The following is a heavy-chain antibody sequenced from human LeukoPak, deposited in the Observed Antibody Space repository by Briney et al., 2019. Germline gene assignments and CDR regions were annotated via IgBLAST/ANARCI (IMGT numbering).Heavy chain of an antibody. Sequence: SGGSLRLSCAASGFTFSSYAMHWVRQAPGKGLEWVAVISYDGSNKYYADSVKGRFTISRDNSKNTLYLQMNSLRAEDTAVYYCARDHGSTVTKALRFYYYYGMDVWGQGTTVTVSS. CDR3: ARDHGSTVTKALRFYYYYGMDV. D-gene: IGHD4-17*01. J-gene: IGHJ6*02. CDR1: GFTFSSYA. V-gene: IGHV3-30-3*01. CDR2: ISYDGSNK.